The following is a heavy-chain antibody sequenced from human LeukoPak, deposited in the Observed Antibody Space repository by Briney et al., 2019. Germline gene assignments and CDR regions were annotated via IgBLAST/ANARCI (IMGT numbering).Heavy chain of an antibody. Sequence: GESLKISCQGSGYNFSNYWVAWVRQMPGKGLEWMGVIYPDDSDTKYSPSFQGQVTISADRSSRTAYLQWTSLKASDTAMYYCARQRGASGTINWLDPWGQGTLVTVSS. D-gene: IGHD3-10*01. J-gene: IGHJ5*02. CDR3: ARQRGASGTINWLDP. CDR2: IYPDDSDT. V-gene: IGHV5-51*01. CDR1: GYNFSNYW.